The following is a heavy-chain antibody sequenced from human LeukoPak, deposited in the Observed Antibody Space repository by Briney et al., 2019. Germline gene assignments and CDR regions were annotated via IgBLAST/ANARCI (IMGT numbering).Heavy chain of an antibody. CDR1: GYTFTSYD. J-gene: IGHJ4*02. CDR2: MNPNSGNT. Sequence: ASVKVSCKASGYTFTSYDINWVRQATGQGLEWMGWMNPNSGNTGYAQKFQGRVNITRNTSINTAYMELSSLSSDDTAVYYCARPGGTTYYYDSSGYYFHYWGQGTLVTVSS. V-gene: IGHV1-8*03. D-gene: IGHD3-22*01. CDR3: ARPGGTTYYYDSSGYYFHY.